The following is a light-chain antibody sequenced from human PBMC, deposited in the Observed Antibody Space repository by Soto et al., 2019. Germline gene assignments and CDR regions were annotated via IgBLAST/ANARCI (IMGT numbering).Light chain of an antibody. J-gene: IGKJ5*01. Sequence: EIVMTQSPATLTVSPGERATLSCRASQSVSSNLAWYQQKPGQAPRLLIYDTSTRATGIPARFSGSGSGTEFTLTISSLQSEDFAVYYCQQCGSSPITFGQGTRLEIK. CDR3: QQCGSSPIT. CDR2: DTS. CDR1: QSVSSN. V-gene: IGKV3-15*01.